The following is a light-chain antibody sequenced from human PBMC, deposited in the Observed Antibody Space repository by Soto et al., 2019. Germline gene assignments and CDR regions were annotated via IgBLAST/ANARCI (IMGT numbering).Light chain of an antibody. V-gene: IGKV3-20*01. CDR2: GAS. CDR1: QTCDSYF. J-gene: IGKJ2*01. CDR3: QHYSSSSYT. Sequence: EIVLTQSPGTLSLSPGERATLSCRASQTCDSYFLAWYQQKPGQAPSLLIYGASSRASGIPDRFSGSGSGTDFSLTISRLEPEDFAVYYCQHYSSSSYTFGQGTKLEI.